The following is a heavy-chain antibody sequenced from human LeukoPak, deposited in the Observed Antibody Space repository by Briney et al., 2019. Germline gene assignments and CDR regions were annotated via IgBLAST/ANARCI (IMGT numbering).Heavy chain of an antibody. Sequence: SETLSLTCAVSGGSISSGGYSWSWIRQPPGKGLEWIGYIYHSGSTYYNPSLKSRVTISVDTSKNQFSLKLSSVTAADTAVYYCARDVVVPAEDDAFDIWGQGTMVTVSS. J-gene: IGHJ3*02. D-gene: IGHD2-2*01. CDR2: IYHSGST. CDR1: GGSISSGGYS. V-gene: IGHV4-30-2*01. CDR3: ARDVVVPAEDDAFDI.